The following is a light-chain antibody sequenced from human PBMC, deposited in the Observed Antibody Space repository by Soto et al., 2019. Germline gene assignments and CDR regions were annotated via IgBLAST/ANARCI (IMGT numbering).Light chain of an antibody. CDR2: GAS. J-gene: IGKJ4*01. Sequence: EIVLTQSPGTLSLSPGERATLSCRASQSVSSSYLGWYQQKPGQAPRLLIYGASNRATGIPDRFSGSGSGTEFTLTINRLEPEDFAVYYCQQYGSSPPLTFGGGTKVDIK. CDR1: QSVSSSY. V-gene: IGKV3-20*01. CDR3: QQYGSSPPLT.